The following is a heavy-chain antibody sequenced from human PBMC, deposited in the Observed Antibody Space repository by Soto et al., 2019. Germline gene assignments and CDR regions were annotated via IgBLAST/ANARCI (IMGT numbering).Heavy chain of an antibody. CDR1: GFTFTLYS. V-gene: IGHV1-3*01. CDR3: ARYSGNYQDAFDI. J-gene: IGHJ3*02. D-gene: IGHD1-26*01. CDR2: INGGSGKT. Sequence: QVQLVQSGAEVKKPGASVKVSYRASGFTFTLYSMHWVRQAPGQRLEWMGWINGGSGKTKYSQKFQGRVTIARDTSASTAYMEVSSLRSEDTAVYYCARYSGNYQDAFDIWGQGTMVTVSS.